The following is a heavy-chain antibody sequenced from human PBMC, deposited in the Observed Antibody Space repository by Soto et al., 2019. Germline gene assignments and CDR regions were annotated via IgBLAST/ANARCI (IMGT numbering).Heavy chain of an antibody. D-gene: IGHD3-10*01. V-gene: IGHV3-48*02. CDR3: ARGLLWFGELLSYYYYYGMDV. J-gene: IGHJ6*02. CDR2: ISSSSSTI. Sequence: EVQLVESGGGLVQPGGSLRLSCAASGFTFSSYSMNWVRQAPGKGLEWVSYISSSSSTIYYADSVKGRFTISRDNAKNSLYLQMNSLRDEDTAVYYCARGLLWFGELLSYYYYYGMDVWGQGTTVTVSS. CDR1: GFTFSSYS.